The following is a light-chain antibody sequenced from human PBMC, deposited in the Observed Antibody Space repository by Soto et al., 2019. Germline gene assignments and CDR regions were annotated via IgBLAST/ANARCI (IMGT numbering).Light chain of an antibody. CDR2: GAS. CDR3: QQYDTTRT. V-gene: IGKV3-20*01. Sequence: EIVLTQSPGALSLSPGERATLSCRASQSVSSTYFAWYQHKPGQAPRLLIYGASRRATGVPDRFSGSGSGTDFNLVINRVETEDFAVYYCQQYDTTRTFGQGTKVDIK. CDR1: QSVSSTY. J-gene: IGKJ1*01.